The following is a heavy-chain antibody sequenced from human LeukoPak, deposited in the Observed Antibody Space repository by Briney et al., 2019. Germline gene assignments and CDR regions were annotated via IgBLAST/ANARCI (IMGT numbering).Heavy chain of an antibody. Sequence: PGGSLRLSCAASGFTFSSNWMGWVRQAPGKGLEWVANINEAGNEKYYGDSVTGRFTIARDNANKLLDLQMNSLRGDDSAEYYCVRDDGSLIGRDWGQGTMVTVSS. V-gene: IGHV3-7*01. CDR1: GFTFSSNW. CDR2: INEAGNEK. D-gene: IGHD2/OR15-2a*01. CDR3: VRDDGSLIGRD. J-gene: IGHJ3*01.